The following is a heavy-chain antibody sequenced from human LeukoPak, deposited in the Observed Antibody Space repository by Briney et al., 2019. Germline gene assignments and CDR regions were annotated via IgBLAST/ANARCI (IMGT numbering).Heavy chain of an antibody. CDR2: IYPGDSDT. CDR3: ARSADYDFWSGLSDYYYYMVV. J-gene: IGHJ6*03. D-gene: IGHD3-3*01. CDR1: GYSFTSYW. V-gene: IGHV5-51*01. Sequence: GESLKISCKGSGYSFTSYWIGWVRQMPGKGLEWMGSIYPGDSDTRYSPSFQGQVTISSDKSISTAYLQWSSLKASDTAMYYCARSADYDFWSGLSDYYYYMVVWGKGTTVTVSS.